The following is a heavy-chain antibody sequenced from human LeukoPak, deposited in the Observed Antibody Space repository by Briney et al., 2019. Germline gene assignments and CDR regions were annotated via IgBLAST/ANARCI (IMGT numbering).Heavy chain of an antibody. V-gene: IGHV1-18*01. CDR2: ISAYNGNT. J-gene: IGHJ4*02. CDR3: ARVPYRHDFWSGYYTTVSKAAIFDY. Sequence: GASVKVSCKASGYTFTSYGISWVRQAPGQGLEWMGWISAYNGNTNYAQKLQGRVTMTTDTSTSTAYMELRSLRSDDTAVYYCARVPYRHDFWSGYYTTVSKAAIFDYWGQGTLVTVSS. D-gene: IGHD3-3*01. CDR1: GYTFTSYG.